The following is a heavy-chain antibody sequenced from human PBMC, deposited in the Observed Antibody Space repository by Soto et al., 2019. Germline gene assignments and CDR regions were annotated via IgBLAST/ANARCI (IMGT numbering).Heavy chain of an antibody. Sequence: SSETLSLTCTVSGGSISSYYWSWIRQPPGKGLEWIGYIYYSGSTNYNPSLKSRVTISVDTSKNQFSLKLSSVTAADTAVYYCARDKVNYDFWSGYYRESGMDVWGQGTTVTVSS. CDR1: GGSISSYY. CDR2: IYYSGST. J-gene: IGHJ6*02. V-gene: IGHV4-59*01. CDR3: ARDKVNYDFWSGYYRESGMDV. D-gene: IGHD3-3*01.